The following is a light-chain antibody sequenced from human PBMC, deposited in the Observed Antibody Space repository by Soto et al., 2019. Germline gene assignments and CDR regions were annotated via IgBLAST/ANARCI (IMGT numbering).Light chain of an antibody. V-gene: IGLV2-14*01. CDR3: SSYTSSSTF. CDR1: SSDVGGYNY. J-gene: IGLJ1*01. CDR2: DVS. Sequence: SVLTKPASGNGFHGQSRSISKKRTSSDVGGYNYVSWYQQHPGKAPKLMIYDVSNRPSGVSNRFSGSKSGNTASLTISGLQAEDEADYYCSSYTSSSTFFGTGTKVTVL.